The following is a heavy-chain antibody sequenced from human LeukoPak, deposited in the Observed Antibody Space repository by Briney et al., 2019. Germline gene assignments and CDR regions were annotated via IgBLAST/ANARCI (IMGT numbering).Heavy chain of an antibody. V-gene: IGHV4-30-2*01. Sequence: PSETLSLTCTASGGSISSGGYYWSWIRQPPGKGLEWIGYIYHSGSTYYNPSLKSRVTISVDRSKNQFSLKLSSVTAADTAVYYCAKDRDSSGGTLFDYWGQGILVTVSS. CDR2: IYHSGST. CDR3: AKDRDSSGGTLFDY. CDR1: GGSISSGGYY. J-gene: IGHJ4*02. D-gene: IGHD3-22*01.